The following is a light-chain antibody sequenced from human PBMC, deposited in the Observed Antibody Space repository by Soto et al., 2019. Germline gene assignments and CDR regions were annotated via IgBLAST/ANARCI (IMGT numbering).Light chain of an antibody. CDR2: DAS. J-gene: IGKJ1*01. CDR3: QQRSNWPPWT. V-gene: IGKV3-11*01. Sequence: EIVLTQSPATLSLSPGERATLSCRASHSINSFLAWYQQKPGQAPRLLIYDASSRATGIPARFSGSGSGTDFTLTITSLEPEDFAVYYCQQRSNWPPWTFVQGTKVEIK. CDR1: HSINSF.